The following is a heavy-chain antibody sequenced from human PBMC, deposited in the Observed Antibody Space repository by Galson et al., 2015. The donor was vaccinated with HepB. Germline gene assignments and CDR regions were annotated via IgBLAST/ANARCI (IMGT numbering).Heavy chain of an antibody. D-gene: IGHD6-13*01. CDR2: INSDGSST. V-gene: IGHV3-74*01. CDR1: GFTFSSYW. J-gene: IGHJ4*02. Sequence: SLRLSCAASGFTFSSYWMHWVRQAPGKGLVWVSRINSDGSSTSYADSVKGRFTISRDNAKNTLYLQMNSLSAEDTAVYYCARAAASSSWYSPGFDYWGQGTLVTVSS. CDR3: ARAAASSSWYSPGFDY.